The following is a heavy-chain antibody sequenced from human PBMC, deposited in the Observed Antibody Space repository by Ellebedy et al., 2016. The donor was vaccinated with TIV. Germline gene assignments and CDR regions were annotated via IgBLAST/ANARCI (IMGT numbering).Heavy chain of an antibody. V-gene: IGHV4-34*01. D-gene: IGHD2-21*01. CDR1: GGSFSGHY. J-gene: IGHJ5*02. CDR3: AKYSTWFDP. CDR2: INHSGGA. Sequence: GSLRLXXAVYGGSFSGHYWSWIRQPPGKRLEWIGEINHSGGANYNPSLKSRVTLSVDTSKNQFSLKLSSVTAADTAVYYCAKYSTWFDPWGQGTLVTVSS.